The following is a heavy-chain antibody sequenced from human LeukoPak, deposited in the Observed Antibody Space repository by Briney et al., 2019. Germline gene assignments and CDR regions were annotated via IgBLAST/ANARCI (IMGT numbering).Heavy chain of an antibody. CDR1: GFTFSSYT. J-gene: IGHJ6*04. D-gene: IGHD3-10*02. V-gene: IGHV3-48*04. Sequence: PGGSLRLSCAASGFTFSSYTMNWVRQAPGKGLEWVSSISSSGSTIYYAGSVKGRLTISRDNAKNSLYLQMNSLRAEDTAVYYCAELGITMIGGVWGKGTTVTISS. CDR3: AELGITMIGGV. CDR2: ISSSGSTI.